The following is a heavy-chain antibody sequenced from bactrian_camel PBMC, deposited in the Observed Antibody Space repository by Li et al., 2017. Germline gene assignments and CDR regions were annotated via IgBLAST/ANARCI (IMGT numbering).Heavy chain of an antibody. V-gene: IGHV3S55*01. CDR1: GFTFDESM. CDR3: AARENTWSYGCDLGTDSAY. D-gene: IGHD5*01. CDR2: ISSDGST. Sequence: QVQLVESGRGSVQAGDTLTISCIASGFTFDESMMGWYRKPPGNPCELVSTISSDGSTYYTNSVKGRFTISHDKGKNTVYLQINSLKPEDTAMYYCAARENTWSYGCDLGTDSAYWGQGTQVTVS. J-gene: IGHJ4*01.